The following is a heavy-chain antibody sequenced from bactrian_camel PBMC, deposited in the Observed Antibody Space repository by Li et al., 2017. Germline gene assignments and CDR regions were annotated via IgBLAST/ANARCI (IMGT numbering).Heavy chain of an antibody. Sequence: HVQLVESGGGSVQTGGSLRLSCSASGYTSSTVCMGWVRQAPGKGLEWVSSIYSDGTNTYYADSVKGRFTISQDNAKNTLYLQMNSLKPEDTAVYYCALRSIRWSQGCSFGAADFGYWGQGTQVTVS. V-gene: IGHV3-2*01. D-gene: IGHD7*01. CDR2: IYSDGTNT. CDR1: GYTSSTVC. J-gene: IGHJ6*01. CDR3: ALRSIRWSQGCSFGAADFGY.